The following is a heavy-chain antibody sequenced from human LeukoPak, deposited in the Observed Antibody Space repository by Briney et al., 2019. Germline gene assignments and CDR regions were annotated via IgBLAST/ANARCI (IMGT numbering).Heavy chain of an antibody. CDR1: GGTFSSYG. Sequence: SVKVSCKAFGGTFSSYGISWVRQAPGQGLEWMGRIIPIFGTANYAQKFQGRVTITTDADTTTAYMDLSSLRSEDTAVYYCAARIAAAGTFAFDIWGQGTMVTVSS. D-gene: IGHD6-13*01. CDR2: IIPIFGTA. V-gene: IGHV1-69*05. CDR3: AARIAAAGTFAFDI. J-gene: IGHJ3*02.